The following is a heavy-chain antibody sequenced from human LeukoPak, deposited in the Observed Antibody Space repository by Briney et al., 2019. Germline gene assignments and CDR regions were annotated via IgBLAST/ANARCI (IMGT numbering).Heavy chain of an antibody. Sequence: SQTLSLTCAVSGGSISSGGYSWSWIRQPPGKGLEWIGYIYHSGSTYYNPSLKSRVTISVDTSKNQFSLKLTSVTAADTAVYYCARQLYGMVDYWGQGTLVTVSS. D-gene: IGHD1-1*01. CDR2: IYHSGST. CDR3: ARQLYGMVDY. CDR1: GGSISSGGYS. J-gene: IGHJ4*02. V-gene: IGHV4-30-2*01.